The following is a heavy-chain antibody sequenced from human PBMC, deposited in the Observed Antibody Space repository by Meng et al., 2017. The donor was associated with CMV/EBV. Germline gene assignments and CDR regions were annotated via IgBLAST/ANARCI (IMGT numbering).Heavy chain of an antibody. CDR3: ATGYCSSTSCYEPGY. D-gene: IGHD2-2*01. J-gene: IGHJ4*02. CDR1: GFTFSSYW. CDR2: IWYDGSNK. Sequence: GGSLRLSCAASGFTFSSYWMSWVRQAPGKGLEWVAVIWYDGSNKYYADSVKGRFTISRDNSKNTLYLQMNSLRAEDTAVYYCATGYCSSTSCYEPGYWGQGTLVTVSS. V-gene: IGHV3-33*08.